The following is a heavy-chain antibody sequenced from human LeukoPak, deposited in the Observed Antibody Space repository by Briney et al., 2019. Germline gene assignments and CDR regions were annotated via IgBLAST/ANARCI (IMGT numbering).Heavy chain of an antibody. J-gene: IGHJ4*02. V-gene: IGHV3-30*02. D-gene: IGHD5-18*01. CDR3: AHARASGYSYGFDY. CDR1: GFTFSSYG. CDR2: IRYDGSNK. Sequence: GGSLRLSCAASGFTFSSYGMHWVRQAPGKGLEWVAFIRYDGSNKYYADSVKGRFTISRDNSKNTLYLQMNSLRAEDTAVYYCAHARASGYSYGFDYWGQGTLVTFSS.